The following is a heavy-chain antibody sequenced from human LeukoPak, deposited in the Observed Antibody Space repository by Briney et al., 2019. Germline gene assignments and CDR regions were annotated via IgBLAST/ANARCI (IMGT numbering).Heavy chain of an antibody. CDR3: ARVRTTGSFDP. V-gene: IGHV3-66*01. D-gene: IGHD4-17*01. CDR1: GFTVSSNY. Sequence: PGGSLRLSCAAPGFTVSSNYMSWVRQAPGKGLEWVSVIYSGGSTYYADSVKGRFTISRDNSKNTLYPQMNSLRAEDTAVYYCARVRTTGSFDPWGQGTLVTVSS. CDR2: IYSGGST. J-gene: IGHJ5*02.